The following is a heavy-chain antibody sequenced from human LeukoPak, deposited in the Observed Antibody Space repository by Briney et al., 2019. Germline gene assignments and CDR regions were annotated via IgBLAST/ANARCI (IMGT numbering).Heavy chain of an antibody. V-gene: IGHV3-30*02. CDR1: GFTFSSYG. J-gene: IGHJ4*02. D-gene: IGHD3-22*01. CDR2: IRYDGSNK. CDR3: AKDLGYYDSSGYYYGSFDY. Sequence: GGSLRLSCAASGFTFSSYGMHWVRQAPGKGLEWVAFIRYDGSNKYYADSVKGRFTISRDNSKNTLYLQMNSLRAEDTAVYYCAKDLGYYDSSGYYYGSFDYWGQGTLVTVSS.